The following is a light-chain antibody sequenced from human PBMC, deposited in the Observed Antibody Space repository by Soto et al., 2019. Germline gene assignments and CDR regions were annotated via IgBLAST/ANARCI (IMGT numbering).Light chain of an antibody. V-gene: IGLV1-40*01. J-gene: IGLJ2*01. Sequence: QSVLTQPPSVSGAPGQRVTISCTGSSYNIGADYDVHWYQQLPGTAPKLLIFGNSNRPSGVPDRFSGSKSGTSASLAITGLQAEDEADYYCQSYDTSLSASVFGGGTKLTVL. CDR1: SYNIGADYD. CDR2: GNS. CDR3: QSYDTSLSASV.